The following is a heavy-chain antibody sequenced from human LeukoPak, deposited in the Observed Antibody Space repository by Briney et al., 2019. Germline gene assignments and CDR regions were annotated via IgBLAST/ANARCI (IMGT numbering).Heavy chain of an antibody. CDR3: ASDLGEDSSGYYSAY. CDR1: GYTFTSYY. CDR2: INPSGGST. J-gene: IGHJ4*02. D-gene: IGHD3-22*01. Sequence: ASVKVSCKASGYTFTSYYMHWVRQAPGQGLEWMGIINPSGGSTSYPQKSQGRVTMTRDTSTSTVYMELSSLRSEDTAVYYCASDLGEDSSGYYSAYWGQGTLVTVSS. V-gene: IGHV1-46*01.